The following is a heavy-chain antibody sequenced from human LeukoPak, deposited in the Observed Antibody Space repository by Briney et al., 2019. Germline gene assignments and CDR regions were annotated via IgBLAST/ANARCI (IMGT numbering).Heavy chain of an antibody. J-gene: IGHJ4*02. D-gene: IGHD3-10*01. CDR3: ARRNSRGVFY. Sequence: SETLSLTCNVLGGSIRSSNYYWGWIRQPPGKGLEWIGSIYYSGSTYYNPSLKSRVTISVDTSKNQFSLKLSSVTAADTAVYYCARRNSRGVFYWGQGTLVTVSS. V-gene: IGHV4-39*01. CDR1: GGSIRSSNYY. CDR2: IYYSGST.